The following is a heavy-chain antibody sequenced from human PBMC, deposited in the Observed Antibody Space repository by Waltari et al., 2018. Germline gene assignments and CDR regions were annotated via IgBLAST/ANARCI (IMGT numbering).Heavy chain of an antibody. CDR3: ARDGPLQIQSWYSFDY. CDR2: VSEDGRDE. D-gene: IGHD5-18*01. Sequence: QVQLVESGGGVVHPGRSLRLSCEASGFTFSYHAMHWVRQAPGKGLEWVAGVSEDGRDEYYADSVRGRFTSSRDDSKDTVNLQMNSLRPEDTAVYYCARDGPLQIQSWYSFDYWGQGTLVTVSS. CDR1: GFTFSYHA. V-gene: IGHV3-30*07. J-gene: IGHJ4*02.